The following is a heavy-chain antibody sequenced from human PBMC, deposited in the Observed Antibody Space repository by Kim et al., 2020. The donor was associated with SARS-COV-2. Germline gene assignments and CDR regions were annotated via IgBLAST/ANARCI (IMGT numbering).Heavy chain of an antibody. CDR3: TRLAGPLRFLEWAPTTHCCMDV. D-gene: IGHD3-3*01. CDR1: GFTFSGSA. CDR2: ITSKANSYAK. J-gene: IGHJ6*02. Sequence: GGSLRLSCAASGFTFSGSAMHWVRQASGKGLEWVGRITSKANSYAKAYAASVKGRFTISRDDSKKTAYLQMNSRKTEDTAVYYCTRLAGPLRFLEWAPTTHCCMDVWGQGNTVTVSS. V-gene: IGHV3-73*01.